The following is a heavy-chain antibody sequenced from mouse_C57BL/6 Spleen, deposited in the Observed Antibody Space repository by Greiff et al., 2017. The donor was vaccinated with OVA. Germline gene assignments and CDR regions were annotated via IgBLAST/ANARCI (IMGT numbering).Heavy chain of an antibody. J-gene: IGHJ4*01. CDR3: ARGGGTQRAMDY. CDR1: GYTFTSYW. V-gene: IGHV1-59*01. D-gene: IGHD3-3*01. CDR2: IDPSDSYT. Sequence: QVQLQQPGAELVRPGTSVKLSCKASGYTFTSYWLHWVKQRPGQGLEWIGVIDPSDSYTNYTQKFKGKATLTVDTSSSTAYMQLSSLTSENSAVYYCARGGGTQRAMDYWGQGTSVTVSS.